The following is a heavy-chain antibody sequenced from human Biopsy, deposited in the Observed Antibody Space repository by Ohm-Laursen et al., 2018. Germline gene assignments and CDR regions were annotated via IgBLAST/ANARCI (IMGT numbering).Heavy chain of an antibody. CDR1: GFTLSYYS. CDR3: TKARGRFLEWVDPFDF. J-gene: IGHJ3*01. D-gene: IGHD3-3*01. CDR2: IRSGGDYM. V-gene: IGHV3-21*04. Sequence: SLRLSCAASGFTLSYYSMTWVRQAPGKGLEWVSSIRSGGDYMFYADSVKGRFTISRDNAKNSLYLQMSSLSSEDTALYYCTKARGRFLEWVDPFDFWGQGTMVTVSS.